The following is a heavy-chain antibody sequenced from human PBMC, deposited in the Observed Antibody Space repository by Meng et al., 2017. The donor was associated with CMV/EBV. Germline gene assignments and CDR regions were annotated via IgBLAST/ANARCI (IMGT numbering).Heavy chain of an antibody. Sequence: HVQLVQSGAEVKQPGASVNVSCKASGYTFSSYGISWVRQAPGQGLEWMGWISGYNGQTKYAQKFQGRVTMTTDTPTSTAYMELRSLRSDDTAVYYCARAPIFSGGDCSHWGQGTLVTVSS. D-gene: IGHD2-21*02. J-gene: IGHJ4*02. CDR2: ISGYNGQT. CDR3: ARAPIFSGGDCSH. V-gene: IGHV1-18*01. CDR1: GYTFSSYG.